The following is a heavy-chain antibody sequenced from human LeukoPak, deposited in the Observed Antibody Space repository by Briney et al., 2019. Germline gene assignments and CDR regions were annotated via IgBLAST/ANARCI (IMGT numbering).Heavy chain of an antibody. CDR2: ISYDGSNK. Sequence: GRSLRLSCAASGFTFSSYGMHWVRQAPGKGLEWVAVISYDGSNKYYADSVKGRFTISRDNSKNTLYLQMNSLRAEDTAVYYCARGGRTTWHGMDVWGQGTTVTVSS. V-gene: IGHV3-30*03. CDR1: GFTFSSYG. CDR3: ARGGRTTWHGMDV. D-gene: IGHD4-17*01. J-gene: IGHJ6*02.